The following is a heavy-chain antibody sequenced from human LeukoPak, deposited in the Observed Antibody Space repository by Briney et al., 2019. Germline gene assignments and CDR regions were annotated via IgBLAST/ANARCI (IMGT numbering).Heavy chain of an antibody. CDR2: IKSKSDGGTT. D-gene: IGHD1-26*01. CDR3: TADIEGASRAIDY. CDR1: GFTFSSAW. Sequence: GGSLRLSCAASGFTFSSAWMTWVRQARGKGLEWVGRIKSKSDGGTTDYAAPVKGRFTISRDDSKNTLYLQMNSLKTEDTAVYYCTADIEGASRAIDYWGQGTLVTVSS. V-gene: IGHV3-15*01. J-gene: IGHJ4*02.